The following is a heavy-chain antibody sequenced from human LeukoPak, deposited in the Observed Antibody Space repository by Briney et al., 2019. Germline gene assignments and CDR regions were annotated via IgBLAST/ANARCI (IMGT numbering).Heavy chain of an antibody. CDR1: GGSISSSSYY. J-gene: IGHJ4*02. CDR2: IYYSGST. D-gene: IGHD1-26*01. CDR3: ARLTCIVGATPYFDY. V-gene: IGHV4-39*01. Sequence: SETLSLTCTVSGGSISSSSYYWGWIRQPPGKGLEWVGSIYYSGSTYYNPSLKRRVTISVDTSKNQFSLKLSSVTAADTAVYYCARLTCIVGATPYFDYWGQGTLVTVSS.